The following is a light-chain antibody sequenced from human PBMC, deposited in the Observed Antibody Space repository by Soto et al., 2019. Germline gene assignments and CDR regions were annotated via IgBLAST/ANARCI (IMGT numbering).Light chain of an antibody. Sequence: EIGLTQSPGTLSLSPGERATLSCRASQSVSSSYLAWYQQKPGQAPSLLIYGTSSRATGIPDRFSGSGSGTDFTLAISRLVPEDCAVYDCQHDGSSPRTFGQGTKVDSK. V-gene: IGKV3-20*01. CDR3: QHDGSSPRT. CDR1: QSVSSSY. CDR2: GTS. J-gene: IGKJ1*01.